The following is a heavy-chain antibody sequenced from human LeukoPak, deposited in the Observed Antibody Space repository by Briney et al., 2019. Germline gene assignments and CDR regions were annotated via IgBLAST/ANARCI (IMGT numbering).Heavy chain of an antibody. Sequence: RGSLRLSCAASGFTVSSNYMSWVRQAPGKGLEWVSVIYSGGSTYYADSVKGRFTISRDNSKNTLYLQMNSLRAEDTAVYYCASSYYDSSGYYYFDYWGQGTLVTVSS. J-gene: IGHJ4*02. CDR1: GFTVSSNY. V-gene: IGHV3-66*01. D-gene: IGHD3-22*01. CDR2: IYSGGST. CDR3: ASSYYDSSGYYYFDY.